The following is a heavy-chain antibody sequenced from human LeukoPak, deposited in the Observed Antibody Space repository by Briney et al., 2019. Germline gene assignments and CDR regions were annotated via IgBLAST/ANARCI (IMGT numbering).Heavy chain of an antibody. Sequence: GASVKVSCKASGYTFTSYDINWVRQATGQGLEWMGWMNPNSGNTGYAQKFQGRVTMTRNTSISTAYMELSSLRSEDTAVYYCARVGQWLPYYYYYMDVWGKGTTVTVSS. CDR3: ARVGQWLPYYYYYMDV. V-gene: IGHV1-8*01. D-gene: IGHD6-19*01. CDR2: MNPNSGNT. CDR1: GYTFTSYD. J-gene: IGHJ6*03.